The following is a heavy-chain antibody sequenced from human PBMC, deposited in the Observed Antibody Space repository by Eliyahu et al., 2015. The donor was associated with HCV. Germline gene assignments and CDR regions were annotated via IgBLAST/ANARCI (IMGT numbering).Heavy chain of an antibody. Sequence: QVQLQESGPGLVKPSETLSLTCTVSGGSISSYYWSWIRQPPGKGLEWIGYIYYRGGTNYNPPLKSRVTISVDTSKNQFSLKLSSVTAADTAVYYCARLREESGYYDAFDIWGQGTMVTVSS. CDR3: ARLREESGYYDAFDI. J-gene: IGHJ3*02. CDR2: IYYRGGT. D-gene: IGHD3-3*01. V-gene: IGHV4-59*08. CDR1: GGSISSYY.